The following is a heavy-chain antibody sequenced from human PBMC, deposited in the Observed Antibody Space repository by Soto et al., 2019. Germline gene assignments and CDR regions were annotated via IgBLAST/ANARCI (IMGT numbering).Heavy chain of an antibody. Sequence: GGSLRLSCAASGFTFSSYSMNWVRQAPGKGLEWVSSISSSSSYIYYADSVKGRFTISRDNAKNSLYLQMNSLRAEDAAVYYCARAPTVIYPDYWGQGTLVTVSS. CDR3: ARAPTVIYPDY. V-gene: IGHV3-21*01. D-gene: IGHD4-17*01. CDR2: ISSSSSYI. CDR1: GFTFSSYS. J-gene: IGHJ4*02.